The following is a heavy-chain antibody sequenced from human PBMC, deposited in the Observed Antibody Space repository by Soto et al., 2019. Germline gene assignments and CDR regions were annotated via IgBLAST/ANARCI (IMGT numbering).Heavy chain of an antibody. V-gene: IGHV3-30*03. CDR2: ISYDGSNK. D-gene: IGHD3-10*01. Sequence: GGSLRLSCAASGFTFSSYGMHWVRQAPGKGLEWVAVISYDGSNKYYADSVKGRFTISRDNSKNTLYLQMNSLRAEDTAVYYCAFSGSYGGFDYWGQGTLVTVSS. CDR1: GFTFSSYG. CDR3: AFSGSYGGFDY. J-gene: IGHJ4*02.